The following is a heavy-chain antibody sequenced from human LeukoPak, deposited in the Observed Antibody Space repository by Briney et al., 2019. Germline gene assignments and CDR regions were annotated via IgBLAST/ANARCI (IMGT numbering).Heavy chain of an antibody. CDR1: GYTFTGYY. V-gene: IGHV1-2*02. D-gene: IGHD2-15*01. Sequence: GASVKVSCKASGYTFTGYYMHWVRQAPGQGLEWMGWINPNSGGTNYAQKFQGRVTMTRDTSISTAYMELSRLRSDDTAVYYCARAITHCSGGSCYQSNGFDPWGQGTLVTVSS. J-gene: IGHJ5*02. CDR3: ARAITHCSGGSCYQSNGFDP. CDR2: INPNSGGT.